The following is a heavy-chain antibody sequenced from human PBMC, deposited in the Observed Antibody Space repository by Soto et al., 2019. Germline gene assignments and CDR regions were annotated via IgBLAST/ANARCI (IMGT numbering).Heavy chain of an antibody. V-gene: IGHV4-30-4*01. CDR3: ARATYDSSTYYLDY. CDR2: IYYTGNT. Sequence: QVQLQESGPGLVKPSQTLSLTCTVSGASISGGDYYWAWIRQPPGKGLEWIGSIYYTGNTYSNPSLESRLSISVDPSNSQFALVLTSLTAPDTAIYYCARATYDSSTYYLDYWGQGTLVTVSS. J-gene: IGHJ4*02. D-gene: IGHD3-22*01. CDR1: GASISGGDYY.